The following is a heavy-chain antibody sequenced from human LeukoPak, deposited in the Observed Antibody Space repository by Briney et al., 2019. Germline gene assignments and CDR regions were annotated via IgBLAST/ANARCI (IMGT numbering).Heavy chain of an antibody. V-gene: IGHV4-38-2*02. J-gene: IGHJ6*03. Sequence: SETLSLTCTVSGYSISSGYYWGWIRQPPGKGLEWIGSIYHSGSTYYNPSLKSRVTISVDTSKNQFSLKLSSVTAADTAVYYCARDLIRWYYDFWSGYSSYYYYMDVWGKGTTVTVSS. CDR2: IYHSGST. CDR3: ARDLIRWYYDFWSGYSSYYYYMDV. D-gene: IGHD3-3*01. CDR1: GYSISSGYY.